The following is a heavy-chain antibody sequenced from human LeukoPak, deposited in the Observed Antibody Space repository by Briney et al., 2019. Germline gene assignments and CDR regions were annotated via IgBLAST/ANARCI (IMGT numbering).Heavy chain of an antibody. J-gene: IGHJ4*02. CDR1: GFTFSSYA. D-gene: IGHD1-26*01. CDR2: ISGSGGST. Sequence: GGSLRLSCAASGFTFSSYAMSWVRQAPGKGLEWGSGISGSGGSTYYADSVKGRFTISRDNSKNTLYLQMNSLRAEDTAVYYCAKDISSGSYYYYFDYWGQGTLVTVSS. CDR3: AKDISSGSYYYYFDY. V-gene: IGHV3-23*01.